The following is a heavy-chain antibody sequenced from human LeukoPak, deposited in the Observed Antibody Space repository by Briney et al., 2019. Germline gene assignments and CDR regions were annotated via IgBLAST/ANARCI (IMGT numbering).Heavy chain of an antibody. CDR1: GFTVSSNY. V-gene: IGHV4-34*08. J-gene: IGHJ5*02. Sequence: GSLRLSCAASGFTVSSNYMSWIRQPPGKGLEWIGEINHSGSTNYNPSLKSRVTISVDTSKNQFSLKLSSVTAADTAVYYCAREGSTFGESSRWFDPWGQGILVTVSS. D-gene: IGHD3-10*01. CDR3: AREGSTFGESSRWFDP. CDR2: INHSGST.